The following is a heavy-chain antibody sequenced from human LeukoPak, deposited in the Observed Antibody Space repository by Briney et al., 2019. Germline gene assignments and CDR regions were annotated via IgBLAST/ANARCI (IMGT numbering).Heavy chain of an antibody. J-gene: IGHJ5*02. CDR1: GGTFCSYA. Sequence: ASVKVSCKASGGTFCSYAISWVRQAPGQGLECMGSIIPIFGTANYAQKFQGRVTITTDESTSTAYMELSSLGSEDTAVYYCAREAEMNWFDPWGQGTLVTVSS. CDR3: AREAEMNWFDP. V-gene: IGHV1-69*05. CDR2: IIPIFGTA.